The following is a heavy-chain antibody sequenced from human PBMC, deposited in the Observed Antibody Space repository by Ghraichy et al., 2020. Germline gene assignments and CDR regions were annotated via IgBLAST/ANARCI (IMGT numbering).Heavy chain of an antibody. CDR1: GYTFTSYY. J-gene: IGHJ3*02. V-gene: IGHV1-46*01. Sequence: ASVKVSCKASGYTFTSYYMHWVRLAPGQGLEWMGMINPSGGTTTYAQKFQGRVTMTMDTSTSTVYMELSSLRSEDTAVYYCSRTPLGNAFDIWGQGTMVTVSS. CDR2: INPSGGTT. D-gene: IGHD7-27*01. CDR3: SRTPLGNAFDI.